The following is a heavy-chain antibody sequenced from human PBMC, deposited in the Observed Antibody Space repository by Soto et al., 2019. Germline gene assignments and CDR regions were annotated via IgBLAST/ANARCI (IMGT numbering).Heavy chain of an antibody. CDR2: ISYDGSNK. CDR3: ARGGDFWSGSPPYYYGMDV. Sequence: QVQLAESGGGVVQPGRSLRLSCAASGFTFSSYAMHWVRQAPGKGLEWVAVISYDGSNKYYADSVKGRFTISRDNSKNTLYLQMNSLRAEDTAVYYCARGGDFWSGSPPYYYGMDVWGQGTTVTVSS. CDR1: GFTFSSYA. V-gene: IGHV3-30-3*01. D-gene: IGHD3-3*01. J-gene: IGHJ6*02.